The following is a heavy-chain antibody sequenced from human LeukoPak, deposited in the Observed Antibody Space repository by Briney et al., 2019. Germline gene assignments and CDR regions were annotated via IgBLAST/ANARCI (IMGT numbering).Heavy chain of an antibody. V-gene: IGHV1-46*01. CDR2: INPSGGST. CDR3: ARERGSSGFDY. CDR1: ENTFTSYY. J-gene: IGHJ4*02. Sequence: GASVKVSCKASENTFTSYYMHWVRQAPGQGLEWMGIINPSGGSTSYAQKFQGRVTMTRDTSTSAVYMELSSLRSEDTAVYYCARERGSSGFDYWGQGTLVTVSS. D-gene: IGHD3-22*01.